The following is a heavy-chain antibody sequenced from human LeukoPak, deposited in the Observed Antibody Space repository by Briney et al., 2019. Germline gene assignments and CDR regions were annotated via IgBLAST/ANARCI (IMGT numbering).Heavy chain of an antibody. Sequence: ASVKVSCKASGYAFSSYSISWVRRAPGQGLEWMGWISAYNGNTIYAQKVKGRVTMTTDTSTSTAYMELRSLKSDDTAVYYCARHPPSSAGAFDIWGQGTMVTVSS. CDR1: GYAFSSYS. J-gene: IGHJ3*02. CDR2: ISAYNGNT. V-gene: IGHV1-18*01. CDR3: ARHPPSSAGAFDI. D-gene: IGHD3-10*01.